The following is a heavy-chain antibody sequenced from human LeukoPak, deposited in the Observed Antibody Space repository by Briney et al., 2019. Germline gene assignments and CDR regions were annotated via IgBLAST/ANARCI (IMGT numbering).Heavy chain of an antibody. Sequence: SETLSLTCTVSGGSISSYYWSWIRQLPGKGLEWIGYIYYSGSTNYNPSLKSRVTISVDTSKNQFSLKLSSVTAADTAVYYCARGPPATVVVMRFDYWGQGTLVTVSS. CDR2: IYYSGST. V-gene: IGHV4-59*01. CDR1: GGSISSYY. J-gene: IGHJ4*02. CDR3: ARGPPATVVVMRFDY. D-gene: IGHD3-22*01.